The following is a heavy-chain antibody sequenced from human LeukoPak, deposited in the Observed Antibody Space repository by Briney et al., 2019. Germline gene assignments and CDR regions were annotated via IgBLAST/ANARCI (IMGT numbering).Heavy chain of an antibody. J-gene: IGHJ6*02. V-gene: IGHV5-51*01. CDR1: GYSFTSYW. CDR3: ARLEGSSWYAGYYYYYYGMDV. Sequence: VESLKISCKGSGYSFTSYWIGWVRQMPGKGLEWMGIIYPGDSDTRYSPSFQGQVTISADKSISTAYLQWSSLKASDTAMYYCARLEGSSWYAGYYYYYYGMDVWGQGTTVTVSS. CDR2: IYPGDSDT. D-gene: IGHD6-13*01.